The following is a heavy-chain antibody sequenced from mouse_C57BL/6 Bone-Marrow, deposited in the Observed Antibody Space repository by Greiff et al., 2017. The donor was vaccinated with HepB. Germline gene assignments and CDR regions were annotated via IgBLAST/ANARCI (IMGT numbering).Heavy chain of an antibody. CDR1: GYTFTSYW. Sequence: QVQLQQPGAELVKPGASVKMSCKASGYTFTSYWITWVKQRPGQGLEWIGDIYPGSGSTNYNEKFKSKATLTVDTSSSTAYMPLSSLTSEDSAVYYCAREGVYYGNYGRYFDVWGTGTTVTVSS. CDR3: AREGVYYGNYGRYFDV. J-gene: IGHJ1*03. V-gene: IGHV1-55*01. D-gene: IGHD2-1*01. CDR2: IYPGSGST.